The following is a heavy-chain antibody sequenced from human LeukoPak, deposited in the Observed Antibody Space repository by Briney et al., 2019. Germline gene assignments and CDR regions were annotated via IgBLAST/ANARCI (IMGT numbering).Heavy chain of an antibody. D-gene: IGHD2-2*01. CDR3: ARVSGCSSTSCYAGTYYMDV. J-gene: IGHJ6*03. Sequence: ASVKVSCKASGGTFSSYAISRVRQAPGQGLEWMVWISAYNDNTNYAQNLQGRVTMTTDTSTSTAYMELRSLRSDDTAVYYCARVSGCSSTSCYAGTYYMDVWGKGTTVTISS. CDR1: GGTFSSYA. CDR2: ISAYNDNT. V-gene: IGHV1-18*01.